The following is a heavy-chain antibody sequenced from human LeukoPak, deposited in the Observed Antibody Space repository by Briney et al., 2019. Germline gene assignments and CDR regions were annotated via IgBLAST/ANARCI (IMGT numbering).Heavy chain of an antibody. V-gene: IGHV4-61*02. D-gene: IGHD6-13*01. Sequence: SQTLPLTCTVSGDSISSGSYYWSWIRQPAGQGLEWIGRIYSNGDTKFNPSLKSRVTISLDTSKNQFSLKLSSATAADTAVYYCASRHSKQQPYYYYMDIWGKGTTVTVSS. CDR2: IYSNGDT. CDR1: GDSISSGSYY. J-gene: IGHJ6*03. CDR3: ASRHSKQQPYYYYMDI.